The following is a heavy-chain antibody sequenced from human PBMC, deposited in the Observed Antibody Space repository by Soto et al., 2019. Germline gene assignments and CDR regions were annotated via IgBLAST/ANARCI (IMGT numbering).Heavy chain of an antibody. D-gene: IGHD2-15*01. CDR3: AKGKYCSGGSCYLDY. CDR2: ISGSGGST. Sequence: EVQLLESGGGLVQPGGSLRLSCAASGFTFSSYAMTWVRRAPGKGLEWVSAISGSGGSTYYADSVKGRFTISRDNSKNTLYLQMNSLRAEDTAVYYCAKGKYCSGGSCYLDYWGQGTLVTVSS. V-gene: IGHV3-23*01. CDR1: GFTFSSYA. J-gene: IGHJ4*02.